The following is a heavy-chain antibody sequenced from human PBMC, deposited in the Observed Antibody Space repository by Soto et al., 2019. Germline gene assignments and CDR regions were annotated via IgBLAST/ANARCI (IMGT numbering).Heavy chain of an antibody. J-gene: IGHJ4*02. CDR1: EGSFRGYS. CDR2: INHTGST. D-gene: IGHD1-1*01. CDR3: ARTSTSGTRFDY. V-gene: IGHV4-34*01. Sequence: XXTQSLPYGVDEGSFRGYSCPWILQPPGTGLEWIGEINHTGSTNYNPSLKSRVTISVDTSKNQFSLKLTSVTAADTALYYCARTSTSGTRFDYWGEGSLVTVSS.